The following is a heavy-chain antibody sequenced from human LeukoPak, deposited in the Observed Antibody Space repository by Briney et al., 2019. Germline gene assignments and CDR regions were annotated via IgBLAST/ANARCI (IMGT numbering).Heavy chain of an antibody. CDR2: ISYDGSNK. CDR1: GFTFSTYG. CDR3: AKGGEICSGGSCSPAY. V-gene: IGHV3-30*18. Sequence: QPGGSLRLSCAASGFTFSTYGMHWVRQAPGKGLEWAAVISYDGSNKYYRDSVKGRFTISRDNSKDTLYLQMNSLRAEDTALYYCAKGGEICSGGSCSPAYWGQGTLVTVSS. D-gene: IGHD2-15*01. J-gene: IGHJ4*02.